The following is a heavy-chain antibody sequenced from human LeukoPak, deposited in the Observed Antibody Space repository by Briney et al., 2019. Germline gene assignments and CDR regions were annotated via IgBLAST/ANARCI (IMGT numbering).Heavy chain of an antibody. CDR3: ARFSVYEFDS. D-gene: IGHD5/OR15-5a*01. Sequence: PGGSLRLSCAASGFTFSSYGMHWVRQAPGKGLEWVAVISYDGSNKYYADSVKGRFTISRDNAKNTLYLQMNSLRVEDTAVYYCARFSVYEFDSWGQGTLVTVSS. CDR1: GFTFSSYG. J-gene: IGHJ4*02. CDR2: ISYDGSNK. V-gene: IGHV3-30*03.